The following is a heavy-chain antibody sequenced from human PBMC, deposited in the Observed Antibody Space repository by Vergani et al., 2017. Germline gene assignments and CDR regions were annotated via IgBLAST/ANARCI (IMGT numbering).Heavy chain of an antibody. J-gene: IGHJ4*02. D-gene: IGHD3-22*01. CDR3: ARDLFYYDSSGYYSVFFDY. CDR2: IYYDGSNA. CDR1: RSTFKTYG. Sequence: QGQLVESGGGIVQLGRSLTLSCVASRSTFKTYGMHWVRQAPGKGLEWVGLIYYDGSNAYYADSVKGRFTISRDNSKNTLYLQMSSLRDEDTAVYYCARDLFYYDSSGYYSVFFDYWSQGTLVTVSS. V-gene: IGHV3-33*01.